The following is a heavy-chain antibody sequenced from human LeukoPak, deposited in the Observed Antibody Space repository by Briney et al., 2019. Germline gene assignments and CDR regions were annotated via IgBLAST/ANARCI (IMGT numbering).Heavy chain of an antibody. J-gene: IGHJ4*02. CDR2: YDPEDDER. V-gene: IGHV1-24*01. Sequence: ASVKVTCKASGHTLRDLSIHWVRQAPGKGLEWMGGYDPEDDERIYSEKFLGRVTLTEDTSTDTAYMELTSLRSDDTAVYYCSTETAGNDWGQGSLVTVSS. D-gene: IGHD3-16*01. CDR1: GHTLRDLS. CDR3: STETAGND.